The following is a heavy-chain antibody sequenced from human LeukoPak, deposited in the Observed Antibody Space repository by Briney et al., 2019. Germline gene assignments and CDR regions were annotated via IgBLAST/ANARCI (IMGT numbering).Heavy chain of an antibody. J-gene: IGHJ4*02. CDR2: ISSSSSTI. Sequence: GGSLRLSCAASRFTFSIFAMNWVRQAPGKGLEWLSYISSSSSTIYYADSVKGRFTISRDNAKNSLYLQLNSLRPEDTGLYYCARDDYNSGSYSYFDYWGQGTLVTVSS. V-gene: IGHV3-48*01. CDR1: RFTFSIFA. D-gene: IGHD6-19*01. CDR3: ARDDYNSGSYSYFDY.